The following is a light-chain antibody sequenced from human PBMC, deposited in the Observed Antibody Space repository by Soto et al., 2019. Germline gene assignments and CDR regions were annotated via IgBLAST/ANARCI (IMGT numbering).Light chain of an antibody. J-gene: IGKJ1*01. V-gene: IGKV1-5*01. CDR2: DAA. Sequence: DIQMTQSPSTLSASVGDRVTITCRARQRISSWLAWYQQKPGKAAKLLIYDAASLESGVPSRFSGSGSGTEFTLTISSLQPHDFASYYCQQYNSYPWTFGQGTKVEIK. CDR1: QRISSW. CDR3: QQYNSYPWT.